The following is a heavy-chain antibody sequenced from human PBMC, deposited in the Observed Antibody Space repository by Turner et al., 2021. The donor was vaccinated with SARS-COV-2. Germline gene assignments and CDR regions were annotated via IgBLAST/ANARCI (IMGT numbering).Heavy chain of an antibody. CDR1: GFTFSSYA. CDR2: ISGSGGST. J-gene: IGHJ4*02. V-gene: IGHV3-23*04. CDR3: AKVGDWLGDY. D-gene: IGHD3-9*01. Sequence: VQLVESGGGVVQPGRSLGLSCAASGFTFSSYAMSWVRQAPGKGLEWVSTISGSGGSTYYADSVKGRFTIARDNSKNTLYLQMNSLRAEDTAVYYCAKVGDWLGDYWGQGTLVTVSS.